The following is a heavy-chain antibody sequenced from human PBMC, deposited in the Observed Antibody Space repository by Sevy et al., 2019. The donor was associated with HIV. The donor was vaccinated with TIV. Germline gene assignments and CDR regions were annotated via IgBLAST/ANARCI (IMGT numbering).Heavy chain of an antibody. Sequence: SGPTLVRPTQTLTLTCTFSGFSLSTREVGVGWIRQPPGKALKWLALIYWNDDKRYSPSLKSRLTITKDTSKNQVILTMTNMDPVDTATYYCAHTSYDTSGYYNHDAFDIWGQGTMVTVSS. J-gene: IGHJ3*02. V-gene: IGHV2-5*01. D-gene: IGHD3-22*01. CDR3: AHTSYDTSGYYNHDAFDI. CDR2: IYWNDDK. CDR1: GFSLSTREVG.